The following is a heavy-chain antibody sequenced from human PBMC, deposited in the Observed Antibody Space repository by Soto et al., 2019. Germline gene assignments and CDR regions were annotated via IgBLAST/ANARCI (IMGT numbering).Heavy chain of an antibody. CDR3: ARANIAAAGMGMDV. Sequence: TLSLTCTVSGGSISSGGYYWSLIRQHPGKGLEWIGYIYYSGSTYYNPSLKSRVTISVDTSKNQFSLKLSSVTAADTAVYYCARANIAAAGMGMDVWGQGTKVTVSS. V-gene: IGHV4-31*03. D-gene: IGHD6-13*01. CDR2: IYYSGST. CDR1: GGSISSGGYY. J-gene: IGHJ6*02.